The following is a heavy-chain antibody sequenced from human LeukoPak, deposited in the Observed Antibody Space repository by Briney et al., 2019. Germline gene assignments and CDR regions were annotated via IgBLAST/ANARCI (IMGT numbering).Heavy chain of an antibody. J-gene: IGHJ5*02. Sequence: ASVKVSCKASGYTFTSYGISWVRQAPGQGLVWMGWISAYNGNTNYAQKLQGRVTMTTDTSTSTAYMELRSLRSDDTAVYYCARDPTYSSSSDHIPWGQGTLVTVSS. V-gene: IGHV1-18*01. CDR2: ISAYNGNT. CDR1: GYTFTSYG. D-gene: IGHD6-6*01. CDR3: ARDPTYSSSSDHIP.